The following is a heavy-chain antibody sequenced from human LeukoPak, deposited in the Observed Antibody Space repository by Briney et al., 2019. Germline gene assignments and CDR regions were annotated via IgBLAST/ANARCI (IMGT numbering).Heavy chain of an antibody. V-gene: IGHV3-7*01. D-gene: IGHD2-8*01. CDR1: GFTFSSYW. CDR3: ATRYCTIPACRASSYHCMDN. CDR2: IKQDGSEA. Sequence: PGASLRLSCAASGFTFSSYWMTWVRQAPGKGLEWVANIKQDGSEAYYVDSVKGRFTVSRDNAKNSLYLQLNSLGAEDTAVYYCATRYCTIPACRASSYHCMDNWGKGTTVTVSS. J-gene: IGHJ6*03.